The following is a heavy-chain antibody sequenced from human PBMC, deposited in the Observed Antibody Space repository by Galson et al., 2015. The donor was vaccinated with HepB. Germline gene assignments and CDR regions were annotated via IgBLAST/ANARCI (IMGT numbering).Heavy chain of an antibody. D-gene: IGHD3-10*01. CDR2: ISSSSSTI. J-gene: IGHJ4*02. V-gene: IGHV3-48*04. CDR3: ARDFRITMVRGVKRE. CDR1: GFTFSSYS. Sequence: SLRLSCAASGFTFSSYSMNWVRQAPGKGLEWVSYISSSSSTIYYADSVKGRFTISRDNAKNSLYLQMNSLRAEDTAVYYCARDFRITMVRGVKREWGQGTLVTVSS.